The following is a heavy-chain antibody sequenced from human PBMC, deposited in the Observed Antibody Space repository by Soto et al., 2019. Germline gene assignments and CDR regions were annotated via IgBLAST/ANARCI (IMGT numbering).Heavy chain of an antibody. J-gene: IGHJ5*02. CDR2: INPNSGGT. D-gene: IGHD6-13*01. V-gene: IGHV1-2*04. CDR3: ARDGRSLDSSSWLPSIDP. Sequence: ASVKVSCKASGYTFTGYYMHWVRQAPGQGLEWMGWINPNSGGTNYAQKFQGWVTMTRDTSISTAYMELSRLRSDDTAVYYCARDGRSLDSSSWLPSIDPWGQGTLVTVSS. CDR1: GYTFTGYY.